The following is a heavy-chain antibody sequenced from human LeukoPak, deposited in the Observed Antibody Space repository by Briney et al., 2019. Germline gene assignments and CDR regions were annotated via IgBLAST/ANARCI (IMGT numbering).Heavy chain of an antibody. J-gene: IGHJ4*02. CDR1: RYIFANYW. V-gene: IGHV5-51*01. Sequence: GESLKISCKGSRYIFANYWIAWMRQMPGKGLEWMGIIYPDDSDTRYSPSFQGQVAISADKSIATAYLQWSSLKASDTAMYYCARPVEMATSPFDYWGQGTLVTVSS. CDR2: IYPDDSDT. CDR3: ARPVEMATSPFDY. D-gene: IGHD5-24*01.